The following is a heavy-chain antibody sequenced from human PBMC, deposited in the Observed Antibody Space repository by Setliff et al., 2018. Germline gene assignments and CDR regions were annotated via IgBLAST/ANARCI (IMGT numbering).Heavy chain of an antibody. CDR2: ISWNSGSI. CDR1: GFIFDDYA. CDR3: AKDLYFRDAFDI. Sequence: PGGSLRLSCAASGFIFDDYAMNWVRQAPGKGLEWVSGISWNSGSIGYADSVKGRFTISRDNAKNSLYLQMNSLRAEDTALYYCAKDLYFRDAFDIWGQGTMVTVSS. J-gene: IGHJ3*02. D-gene: IGHD3-10*01. V-gene: IGHV3-9*01.